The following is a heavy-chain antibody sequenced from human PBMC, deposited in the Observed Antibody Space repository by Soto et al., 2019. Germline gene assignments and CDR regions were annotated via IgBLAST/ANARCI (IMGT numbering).Heavy chain of an antibody. CDR3: VKGEYDYDSRGYYPFDY. V-gene: IGHV3-64D*06. J-gene: IGHJ4*02. D-gene: IGHD3-22*01. CDR2: ISTNGGST. Sequence: GGSLRLSCSASGFTFSIYAMHWVRQAPGKGLEYVSSISTNGGSTHYADSVKGRFTISRDNSKNTQYLQMSSLRADDTAVYYCVKGEYDYDSRGYYPFDYWGQGTLVTVSS. CDR1: GFTFSIYA.